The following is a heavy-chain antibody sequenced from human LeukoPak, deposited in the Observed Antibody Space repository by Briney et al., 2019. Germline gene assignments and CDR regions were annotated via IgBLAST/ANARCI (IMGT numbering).Heavy chain of an antibody. CDR2: INHSGST. Sequence: KTSETLSLTCAVYGGSFSGYYWSWIRQPPGKGLEWIGEINHSGSTNYNPSLKSRVTISVDTYKNQFSLKLSSVTAADTAVYYCARKRVAARRVAFDYWGQGTLVTVSS. CDR1: GGSFSGYY. V-gene: IGHV4-34*01. D-gene: IGHD6-6*01. J-gene: IGHJ4*02. CDR3: ARKRVAARRVAFDY.